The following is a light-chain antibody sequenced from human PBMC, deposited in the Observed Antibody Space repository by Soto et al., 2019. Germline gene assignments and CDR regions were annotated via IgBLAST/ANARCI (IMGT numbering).Light chain of an antibody. V-gene: IGKV1-27*01. CDR1: QGISYH. J-gene: IGKJ1*01. Sequence: DLQITHTPSSLSASVGDRVTITCRASQGISYHVAWYQQKPGKVPKLLIYGASTLQSGVPSRFSGSGSGTDFTLTISSLQPEDFATYYCQKYNGAPRTFGQGTKVDIK. CDR3: QKYNGAPRT. CDR2: GAS.